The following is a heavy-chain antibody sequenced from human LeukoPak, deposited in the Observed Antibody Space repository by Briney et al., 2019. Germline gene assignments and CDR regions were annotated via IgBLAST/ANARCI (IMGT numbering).Heavy chain of an antibody. Sequence: SETLSLTCTVSGGSISSYYWNWVRQPPGRGLGWIGYIYYSGSTNYNPSLKSRVTISVDTSKNQFSLKLSSVTAADTAVYYCARELAVAGTPYWFDPWGQGTLVTVSS. CDR1: GGSISSYY. V-gene: IGHV4-59*01. J-gene: IGHJ5*02. D-gene: IGHD6-19*01. CDR3: ARELAVAGTPYWFDP. CDR2: IYYSGST.